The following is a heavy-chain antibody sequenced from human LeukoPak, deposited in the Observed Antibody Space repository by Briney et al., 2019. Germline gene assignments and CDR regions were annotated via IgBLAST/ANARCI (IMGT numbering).Heavy chain of an antibody. D-gene: IGHD6-13*01. CDR2: IGGGNTI. CDR1: GFTFTGHP. Sequence: GGSLRLSCVASGFTFTGHPMNWVRQAPGKGLEWVSYIGGGNTIFYADSVKGRFTISRDEARKSIYLQMSSLRVEDTAVYYCAKATSWYFYFDYWGQGTLVTVSS. J-gene: IGHJ4*02. CDR3: AKATSWYFYFDY. V-gene: IGHV3-69-1*01.